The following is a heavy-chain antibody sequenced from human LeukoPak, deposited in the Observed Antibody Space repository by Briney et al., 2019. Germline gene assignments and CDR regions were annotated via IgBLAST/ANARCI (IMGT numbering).Heavy chain of an antibody. D-gene: IGHD1-26*01. CDR1: GFTFSSYG. CDR2: ISYDGSNK. V-gene: IGHV3-30*18. CDR3: AKALRGAREVVDY. J-gene: IGHJ4*02. Sequence: GGSLRLSCAASGFTFSSYGMHWVRQAPGKGLEWVAVISYDGSNKYYADSVKGRFTISRDNSKNTLYLQMNSLRAEDTAVYYCAKALRGAREVVDYWGQGTLVTVPS.